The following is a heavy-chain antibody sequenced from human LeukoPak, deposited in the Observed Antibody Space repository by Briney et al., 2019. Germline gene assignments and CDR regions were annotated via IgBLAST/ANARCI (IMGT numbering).Heavy chain of an antibody. D-gene: IGHD3-22*01. J-gene: IGHJ4*02. CDR1: GGSISSYY. CDR3: ARTRSYYDSSGYINYFDY. CDR2: IYYSGST. V-gene: IGHV4-59*01. Sequence: SETLSLTCTVSGGSISSYYWSWIRQPPGKGLEWIGYIYYSGSTNYNPSLKSRVTISVDTSKNQFSLKLSSVTAADTAVYYCARTRSYYDSSGYINYFDYWGQGTLVTVSS.